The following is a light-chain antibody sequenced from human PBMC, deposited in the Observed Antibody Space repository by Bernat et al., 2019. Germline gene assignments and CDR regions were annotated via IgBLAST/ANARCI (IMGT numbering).Light chain of an antibody. V-gene: IGLV1-40*01. CDR3: QSYGSSLSGWGV. Sequence: QSVLTQPPSVSGAPGQRVTISCTGSSSNIGAGYDVHWYQQLPGTAPKLLIYGNSNRPSGVPDRFSGSKSGTSASLAITGLQAEDEADYYCQSYGSSLSGWGVFGTGTTVTVL. CDR2: GNS. J-gene: IGLJ1*01. CDR1: SSNIGAGYD.